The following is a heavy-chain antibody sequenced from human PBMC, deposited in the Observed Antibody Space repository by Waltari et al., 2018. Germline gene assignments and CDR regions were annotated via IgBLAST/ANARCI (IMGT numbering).Heavy chain of an antibody. CDR3: ATYIGASIGTAAFDV. D-gene: IGHD3-16*01. CDR2: ISYSGAT. CDR1: GGSITSNRHY. V-gene: IGHV4-39*01. J-gene: IGHJ3*01. Sequence: QLHLQESGPGLVKPSDTLSVTCSVSGGSITSNRHYWGWVRHPPGKGLEWTATISYSGATYNNPSLKSRVTISVDTSKNQFSLKLSSVTAADTAVYYCATYIGASIGTAAFDVWGQGTMVTVSS.